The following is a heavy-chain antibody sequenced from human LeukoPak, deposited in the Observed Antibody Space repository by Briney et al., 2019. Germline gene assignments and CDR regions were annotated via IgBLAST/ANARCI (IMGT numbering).Heavy chain of an antibody. J-gene: IGHJ6*03. V-gene: IGHV3-21*01. CDR2: ISSSSSYI. Sequence: GGSLRLSCAGSGFTFSDYGMNWVRQAPGKGLEWVSSISSSSSYIYYADSVKGRFTISRDNAKNSLYLQMNSLRAEDTAVYYCARPPDNYYYYYMDVWGKGTTVTVSS. CDR1: GFTFSDYG. CDR3: ARPPDNYYYYYMDV.